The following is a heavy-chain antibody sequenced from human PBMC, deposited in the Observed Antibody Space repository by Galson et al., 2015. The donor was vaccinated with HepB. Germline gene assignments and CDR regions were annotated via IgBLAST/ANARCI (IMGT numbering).Heavy chain of an antibody. Sequence: SLRLSCAASGFTFSSYAMSWVRQAPGKGLEWVSAISGSGGSTYYADSVKGRFTISRDNSRNTLYLQMNSLRAEDTAVYYCANFLPRVPGTDIVVVPAASVGPWGQGTLVTVSS. CDR2: ISGSGGST. CDR3: ANFLPRVPGTDIVVVPAASVGP. V-gene: IGHV3-23*01. D-gene: IGHD2-2*01. J-gene: IGHJ5*02. CDR1: GFTFSSYA.